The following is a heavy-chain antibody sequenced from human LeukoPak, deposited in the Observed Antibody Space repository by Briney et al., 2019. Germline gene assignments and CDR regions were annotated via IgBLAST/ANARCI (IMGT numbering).Heavy chain of an antibody. CDR2: ISYDGSNT. J-gene: IGHJ4*02. Sequence: PGRSLRLSCAASGFTFSSYGMHWVRQAPGKGLEWVAVISYDGSNTYYADSVKGRFTISRDNAKNSLYLQMNSLRAEDTAVYYCARDGGWLQYLDYWGQGTLVTVSS. V-gene: IGHV3-30*03. D-gene: IGHD5-24*01. CDR1: GFTFSSYG. CDR3: ARDGGWLQYLDY.